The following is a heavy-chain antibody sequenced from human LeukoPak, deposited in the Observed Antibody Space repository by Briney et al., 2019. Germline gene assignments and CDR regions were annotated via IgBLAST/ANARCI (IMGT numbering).Heavy chain of an antibody. Sequence: GGSLRLSCAASGFTFDDYAMHWVRQAPGKGLEWVSGISWNSGSIGYADSVKGRFTISRDNAKNSLYLQMNSLRAEDTALYYCARDPGIAIYWGQGTLVTVSS. D-gene: IGHD6-13*01. CDR3: ARDPGIAIY. J-gene: IGHJ4*02. CDR1: GFTFDDYA. V-gene: IGHV3-9*01. CDR2: ISWNSGSI.